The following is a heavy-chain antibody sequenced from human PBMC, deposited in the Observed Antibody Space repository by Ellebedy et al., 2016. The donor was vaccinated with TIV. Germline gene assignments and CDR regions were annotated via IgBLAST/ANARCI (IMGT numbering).Heavy chain of an antibody. CDR3: ARRGSYGDYAVQINSWFDP. Sequence: GESLKISCAASGFSFRSYWMSWVRQAPGKGLEWVANIYQDGSDEYYVDSVKGRFTISRDNDNKAWFLQMNSLRVEDTAVYYCARRGSYGDYAVQINSWFDPWGQGTLVTVSS. J-gene: IGHJ5*02. CDR2: IYQDGSDE. D-gene: IGHD4-17*01. CDR1: GFSFRSYW. V-gene: IGHV3-7*01.